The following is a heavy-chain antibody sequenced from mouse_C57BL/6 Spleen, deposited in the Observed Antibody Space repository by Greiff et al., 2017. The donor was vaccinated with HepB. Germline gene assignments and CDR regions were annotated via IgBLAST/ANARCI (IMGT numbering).Heavy chain of an antibody. Sequence: EVQLQESEGGLVQPGSSMKLSCTASGFTFSDYYMAWVRQVPEKGLEWVANINYDGSSTYYLDSLKSRFIISRDNAKNILYLQMSSLKSEDTATYYCARVYGSVFDYWGQGTTLTVSS. V-gene: IGHV5-16*01. CDR3: ARVYGSVFDY. J-gene: IGHJ2*01. CDR2: INYDGSST. D-gene: IGHD1-1*01. CDR1: GFTFSDYY.